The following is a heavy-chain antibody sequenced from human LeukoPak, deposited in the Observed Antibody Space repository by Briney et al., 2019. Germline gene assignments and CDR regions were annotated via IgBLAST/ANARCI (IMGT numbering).Heavy chain of an antibody. V-gene: IGHV3-23*01. CDR1: GFTFSSYA. D-gene: IGHD6-13*01. CDR2: ISGSGGST. Sequence: GGSLRLSCAASGFTFSSYAMSWVRQAPGKGLEWVPAISGSGGSTYYADSVKGRFTISRDNSKNTLYLQMNSLRAEDTAVYYCANPGIAAAGVWFDPWGQGTLVTVSS. CDR3: ANPGIAAAGVWFDP. J-gene: IGHJ5*02.